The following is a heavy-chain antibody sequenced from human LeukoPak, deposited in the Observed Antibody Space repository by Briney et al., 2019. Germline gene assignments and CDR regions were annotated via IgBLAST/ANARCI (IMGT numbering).Heavy chain of an antibody. D-gene: IGHD6-13*01. V-gene: IGHV4-59*01. CDR3: ARVGIAVAV. CDR2: IYYSGST. CDR1: GGSISSYY. J-gene: IGHJ4*02. Sequence: SETLSLTCTVSGGSISSYYWSWIRQPPGKGLEWIGYIYYSGSTNYNPSLKSRVTISVDTSKNQFSLKLRSVTAADTAVYFCARVGIAVAVWGQGTLVTVSS.